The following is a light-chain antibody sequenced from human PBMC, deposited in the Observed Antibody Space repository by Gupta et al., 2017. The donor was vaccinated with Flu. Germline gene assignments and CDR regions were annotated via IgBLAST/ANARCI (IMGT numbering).Light chain of an antibody. CDR3: QQYYSTPYS. CDR2: WAS. Sequence: DIVMTQSPDSLAVSLGERATINCKSSQSVLYSPNNKNYLAWYQQKPGQPPKLLIYWASTRESGVPDRFSGSGSGTDFTLTISSLQAEDVAVYYCQQYYSTPYSFGQGTXLEIK. CDR1: QSVLYSPNNKNY. J-gene: IGKJ2*03. V-gene: IGKV4-1*01.